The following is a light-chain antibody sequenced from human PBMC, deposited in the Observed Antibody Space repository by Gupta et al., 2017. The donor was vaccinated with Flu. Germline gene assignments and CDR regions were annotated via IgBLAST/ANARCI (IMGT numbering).Light chain of an antibody. V-gene: IGKV3-15*01. CDR2: GAS. CDR3: QKTGDWPPFA. J-gene: IGKJ3*01. CDR1: QSIGRG. Sequence: AILSVSPGERATLSCRASQSIGRGLVWYKQKPGQAPRLLIYGASTRDTGIPARFTGSGSGTELTLTISSRQSEDFAVYYCQKTGDWPPFAFGHGTKVDIK.